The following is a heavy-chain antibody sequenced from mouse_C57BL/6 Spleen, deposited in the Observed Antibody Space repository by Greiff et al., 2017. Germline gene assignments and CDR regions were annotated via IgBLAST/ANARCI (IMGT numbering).Heavy chain of an antibody. CDR3: ARGDGYHDY. CDR2: ISSGGSYT. CDR1: GFTFSSYG. D-gene: IGHD2-3*01. Sequence: VKLVESGGDLVKPGGSLKLSCAASGFTFSSYGMSWVRQTPDKRLEWVATISSGGSYTYYPDSVKGRFTISRDNAKNTLYLQMSSLKSEDTAMYYCARGDGYHDYWGQGTTLTVSS. J-gene: IGHJ2*01. V-gene: IGHV5-6*02.